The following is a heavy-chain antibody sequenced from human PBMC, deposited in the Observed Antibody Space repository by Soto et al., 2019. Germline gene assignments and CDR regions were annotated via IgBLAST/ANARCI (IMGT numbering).Heavy chain of an antibody. CDR3: ARELVYYDSSGYGNDY. J-gene: IGHJ4*02. D-gene: IGHD3-22*01. Sequence: ASVKVSCKAAGYTFTSYGISWVRQAPGQGHEWMGWISAYNGNTNYAQKLQGRVTMTTDTSTSTAYMELRSLRSDDTAVYYCARELVYYDSSGYGNDYWGQGTLVTVSS. CDR2: ISAYNGNT. V-gene: IGHV1-18*01. CDR1: GYTFTSYG.